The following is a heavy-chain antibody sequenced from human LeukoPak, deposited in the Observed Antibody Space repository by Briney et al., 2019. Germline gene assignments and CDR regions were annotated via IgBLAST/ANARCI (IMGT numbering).Heavy chain of an antibody. V-gene: IGHV1-58*02. J-gene: IGHJ4*02. CDR3: AARFQRNFDY. Sequence: GTSVKVSCKASGFTSTGSTIQWVRQARGQRLEWIGWIVVGSGNTNYAQKFQERVTITRDMSTSTAYMELSSLRSEDTAVYYCAARFQRNFDYWGQGTLVTVSS. CDR1: GFTSTGST. D-gene: IGHD1-1*01. CDR2: IVVGSGNT.